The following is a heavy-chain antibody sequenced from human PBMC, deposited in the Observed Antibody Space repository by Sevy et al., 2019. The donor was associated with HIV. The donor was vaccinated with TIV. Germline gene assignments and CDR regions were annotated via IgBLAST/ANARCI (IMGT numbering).Heavy chain of an antibody. V-gene: IGHV1-69*06. Sequence: ASVKVSCKASGGTFSSYAISWVRQAPGQGLEWMGGIIPIFGTANYAQKFQGRVTITADKSTSTAYVELSSLRSEDTAVYYCARSSGWYGSQAYYFDYWGQGTLVTVSS. CDR3: ARSSGWYGSQAYYFDY. J-gene: IGHJ4*02. CDR1: GGTFSSYA. CDR2: IIPIFGTA. D-gene: IGHD6-19*01.